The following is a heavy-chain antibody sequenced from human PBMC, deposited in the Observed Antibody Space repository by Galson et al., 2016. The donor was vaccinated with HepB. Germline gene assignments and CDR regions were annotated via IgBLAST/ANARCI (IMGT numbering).Heavy chain of an antibody. CDR2: IDPIDSDT. Sequence: QSGAEVKKPGESLRISCQNSGYSFTNYWINWVRQMPGKGLEWMGKIDPIDSDTSYSPSFQGHVTISGDKSISTVYLQWSSLKASDTAIYYCAYEDLSNPPHWGLGTLVAGS. CDR1: GYSFTNYW. CDR3: AYEDLSNPPH. J-gene: IGHJ4*02. V-gene: IGHV5-10-1*01. D-gene: IGHD3-22*01.